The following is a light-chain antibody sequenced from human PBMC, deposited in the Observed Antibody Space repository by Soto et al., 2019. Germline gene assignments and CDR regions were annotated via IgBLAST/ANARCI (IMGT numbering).Light chain of an antibody. V-gene: IGKV3-20*01. J-gene: IGKJ2*01. CDR3: QQYGTSPMYT. CDR1: QIVSTSY. Sequence: EIVLTQSPGTLSLSPGERATLSCRASQIVSTSYLAWYQQKPGQAPRLLIYGASSRATGIPDRFSGSGSGTHFTLTISRLEPEDFAVYYCQQYGTSPMYTFGQGTKLEIK. CDR2: GAS.